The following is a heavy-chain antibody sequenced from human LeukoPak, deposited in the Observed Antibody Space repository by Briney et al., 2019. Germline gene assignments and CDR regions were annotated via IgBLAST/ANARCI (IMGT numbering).Heavy chain of an antibody. Sequence: PSETLSLTCTVSGGSISSSSYYWGWIRQPPGKGLEWIGSIYYSGSTYYNPSLKSRVTISVDTSKNQFSLKLSSVTAADTAVYYCARDLMATAWGQGTLVTVFS. CDR3: ARDLMATA. V-gene: IGHV4-39*02. CDR2: IYYSGST. CDR1: GGSISSSSYY. D-gene: IGHD5-24*01. J-gene: IGHJ4*02.